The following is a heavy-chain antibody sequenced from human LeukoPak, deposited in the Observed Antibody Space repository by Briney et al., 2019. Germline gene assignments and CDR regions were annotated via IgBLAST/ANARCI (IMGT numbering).Heavy chain of an antibody. CDR1: GGSISSGDYH. D-gene: IGHD3-22*01. Sequence: PSQTLSLTCTVSGGSISSGDYHWSWIRQPPGKGLEWIGYIYYSGSTYYNPSLKSRVTISVDTSKNQFSLKLSSVTAADTAVYYCARGVDSSLAAVPIRRLNRIPLFDYWGQGTLVTVSS. CDR2: IYYSGST. J-gene: IGHJ4*02. CDR3: ARGVDSSLAAVPIRRLNRIPLFDY. V-gene: IGHV4-30-4*01.